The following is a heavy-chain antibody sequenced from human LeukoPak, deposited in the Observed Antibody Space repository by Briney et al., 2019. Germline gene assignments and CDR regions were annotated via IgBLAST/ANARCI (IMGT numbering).Heavy chain of an antibody. CDR1: GGSISSSSYY. D-gene: IGHD3-10*01. CDR2: IYYSGST. V-gene: IGHV4-39*07. Sequence: SETLSLTCTVSGGSISSSSYYWGWIRQPPGKGLEWIGSIYYSGSTYYNPSLKSRVTISVDTSKNQFSLKLSSATAADTAVYYCARVRYYYGSGLRWFDPWGQGTLVTVSS. CDR3: ARVRYYYGSGLRWFDP. J-gene: IGHJ5*02.